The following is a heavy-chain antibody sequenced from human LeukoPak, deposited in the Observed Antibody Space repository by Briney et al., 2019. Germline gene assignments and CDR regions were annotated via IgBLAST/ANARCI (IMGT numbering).Heavy chain of an antibody. CDR1: GFSFSDYY. Sequence: GGSLRLSCAASGFSFSDYYLSWFRQAPGKGLEWVSYISGIGSTTYYADSVKGRFTISRDNAKNSLYPQMNSLRAEDTAVYYCGRESTNWAFDYWGQGTLVTVSS. CDR3: GRESTNWAFDY. CDR2: ISGIGSTT. V-gene: IGHV3-11*01. D-gene: IGHD7-27*01. J-gene: IGHJ4*02.